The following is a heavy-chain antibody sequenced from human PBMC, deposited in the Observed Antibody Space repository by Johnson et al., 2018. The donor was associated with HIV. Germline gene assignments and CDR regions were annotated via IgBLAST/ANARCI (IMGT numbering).Heavy chain of an antibody. CDR2: IKHDGSDK. D-gene: IGHD4-11*01. V-gene: IGHV3-7*01. CDR1: GFTFSTYW. J-gene: IGHJ3*02. Sequence: VQLVESGGGSVQPGGSLRLSCAASGFTFSTYWMSWVRQAPGKGLEWVANIKHDGSDKYYVGSVTGRFTISRDNAKSSLYLQMNSLRAEDTAVYYCARDDDYSKVRAFDIWGQGTMVTVSS. CDR3: ARDDDYSKVRAFDI.